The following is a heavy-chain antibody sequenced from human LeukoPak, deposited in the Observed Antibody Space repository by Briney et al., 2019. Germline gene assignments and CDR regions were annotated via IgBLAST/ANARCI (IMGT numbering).Heavy chain of an antibody. V-gene: IGHV4-38-2*02. CDR1: GYSISSGYY. CDR2: IYHSGST. CDR3: ARGRGLRPDAFDI. Sequence: SETLSLTCTVSGYSISSGYYWGWIRQPPGKGLEWIGSIYHSGSTYYNPSLKSRVTISVDTSKNQFSLKLSSVTAADTAVYYCARGRGLRPDAFDIWGQGTMVTVSS. J-gene: IGHJ3*02. D-gene: IGHD6-25*01.